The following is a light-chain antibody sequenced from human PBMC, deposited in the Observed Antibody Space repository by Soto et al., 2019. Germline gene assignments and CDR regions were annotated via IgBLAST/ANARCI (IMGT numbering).Light chain of an antibody. J-gene: IGKJ1*01. CDR3: QQCVTSPWT. CDR1: QSVDIN. Sequence: EIVLTQSPGTRSLSPGERVTLSCRASQSVDINLAWYQQKPGQAPRLLMSGASSRATGIPDRFSGSGSRTDFTLTISRLEPEDSAVYYCQQCVTSPWTFGQGTKVDIK. V-gene: IGKV3-20*01. CDR2: GAS.